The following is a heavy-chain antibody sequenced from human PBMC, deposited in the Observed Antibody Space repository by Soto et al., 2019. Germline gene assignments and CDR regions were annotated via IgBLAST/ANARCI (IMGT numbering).Heavy chain of an antibody. D-gene: IGHD3-3*01. CDR2: ISSASSTI. CDR1: EFTFSSYS. V-gene: IGHV3-48*01. Sequence: GGSLRLSCAASEFTFSSYSMNWVRQAPGKGLEWVSYISSASSTIHYADSVRGRFTISRDNAKNSLYLQMNSLRAEDTAVYYCARDRFSYFDYWGQGTLVTVSS. J-gene: IGHJ4*02. CDR3: ARDRFSYFDY.